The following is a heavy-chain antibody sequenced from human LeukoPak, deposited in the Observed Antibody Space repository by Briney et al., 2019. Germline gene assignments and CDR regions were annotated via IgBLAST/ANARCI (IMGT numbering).Heavy chain of an antibody. V-gene: IGHV4-61*01. Sequence: SETLSLTCTVSGGSVSSGSYYWSWIRQPPGKGLEWIGYIYYSGSTNYNPSLKSRVTISVDTSKNQFSLKLSSVTAADTAVYYCARGLGFCSSTSCRALDYWGQGTLVTVSS. CDR2: IYYSGST. D-gene: IGHD2-2*01. CDR3: ARGLGFCSSTSCRALDY. J-gene: IGHJ4*02. CDR1: GGSVSSGSYY.